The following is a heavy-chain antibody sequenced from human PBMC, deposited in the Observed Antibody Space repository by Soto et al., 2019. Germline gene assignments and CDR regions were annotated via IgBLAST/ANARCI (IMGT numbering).Heavy chain of an antibody. CDR1: GDSISRSSFY. V-gene: IGHV4-39*01. J-gene: IGHJ4*02. CDR3: ARLGGSYAVPHFEY. CDR2: VYFTGST. D-gene: IGHD1-26*01. Sequence: SETLSLTCTVSGDSISRSSFYWGWIRQPPGKGLECIGIVYFTGSTNYNPSLKSRVTMSVDRSKNQFSLKLSSVTAADTAVYYCARLGGSYAVPHFEYWGQGTLVTVSS.